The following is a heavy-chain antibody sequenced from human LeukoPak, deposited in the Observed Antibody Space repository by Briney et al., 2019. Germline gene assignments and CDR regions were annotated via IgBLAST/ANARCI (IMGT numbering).Heavy chain of an antibody. CDR3: ARAFGVITTDAFDI. CDR1: GGSISSGGYS. J-gene: IGHJ3*02. CDR2: IYHSGST. V-gene: IGHV4-30-2*01. Sequence: SESLSLTCAVSGGSISSGGYSWSWTRQPPGRGLEWIGYIYHSGSTYYNPSLKSRITISVDRSKNQFSLKLSSVTAADTAVYYCARAFGVITTDAFDIWGQGTMVTVSS. D-gene: IGHD3-22*01.